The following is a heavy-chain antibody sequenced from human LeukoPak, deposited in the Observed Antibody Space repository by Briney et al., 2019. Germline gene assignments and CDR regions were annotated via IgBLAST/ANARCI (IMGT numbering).Heavy chain of an antibody. Sequence: PSETLSLTCAVYGGSFSGYYWSWIRQPPGKGLEWIGEINHSGSTNYNPSLKSRVTISVDTSKNQFSLKLSSVTAADTAVYYCASYYYDSSGYYYVDTAFDIWGQGTMVTVSS. D-gene: IGHD3-22*01. J-gene: IGHJ3*02. V-gene: IGHV4-34*01. CDR2: INHSGST. CDR1: GGSFSGYY. CDR3: ASYYYDSSGYYYVDTAFDI.